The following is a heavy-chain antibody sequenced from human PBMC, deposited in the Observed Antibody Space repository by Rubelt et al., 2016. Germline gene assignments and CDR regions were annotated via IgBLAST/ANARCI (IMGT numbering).Heavy chain of an antibody. CDR2: INHSGST. Sequence: QVQLQQWGAGLLKPSETLSLTCAVHGGSFSGYYWSWIRQPPGTGLEWIGEINHSGSTNYNPSLKSRVTISVDTSKNQFSRKLSSVTAADTAVYYCARRRRYSGSSYWYFDLWGRGTLVTVSS. CDR3: ARRRRYSGSSYWYFDL. J-gene: IGHJ2*01. D-gene: IGHD1-26*01. V-gene: IGHV4-34*01. CDR1: GGSFSGYY.